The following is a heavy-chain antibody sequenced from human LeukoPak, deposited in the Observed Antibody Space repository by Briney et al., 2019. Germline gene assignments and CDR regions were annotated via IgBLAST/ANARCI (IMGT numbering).Heavy chain of an antibody. Sequence: ASVTVSFTASGYSFTNFGITWVRQAPGQGLQWMGWTSPYEDYPTYAQKFQGRVTMTTETSTNTAYMELRSLTSDDTAVYYCAKVDPPIIEGGRGEAFDVWGQGTLVTVSS. D-gene: IGHD1-26*01. J-gene: IGHJ3*01. CDR3: AKVDPPIIEGGRGEAFDV. V-gene: IGHV1-18*01. CDR1: GYSFTNFG. CDR2: TSPYEDYP.